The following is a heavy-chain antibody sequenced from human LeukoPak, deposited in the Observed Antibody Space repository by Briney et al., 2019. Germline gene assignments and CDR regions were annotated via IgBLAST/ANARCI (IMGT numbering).Heavy chain of an antibody. CDR1: GYTFTGYY. Sequence: GASVKVSCKASGYTFTGYYLHWVRQAPGQGLEWLGWINPNSGGTNYAQKFQGRVTMTRDTSISTAYMELSRLRSDDTAVYYCARGAAAGSNWFDPWGQGTLVTVSS. D-gene: IGHD6-13*01. CDR2: INPNSGGT. V-gene: IGHV1-2*02. CDR3: ARGAAAGSNWFDP. J-gene: IGHJ5*02.